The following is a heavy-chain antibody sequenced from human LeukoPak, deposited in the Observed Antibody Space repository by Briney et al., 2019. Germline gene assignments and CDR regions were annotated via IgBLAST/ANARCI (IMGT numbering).Heavy chain of an antibody. CDR3: ASLLYSGYFPVY. CDR1: GFTVSSNY. V-gene: IGHV3-53*01. Sequence: PGGSLRLSCAASGFTVSSNYVSWVRQAPGKGLEWVSVIYSSGSTHYADSVKGRFTISRDNSKNTLYLQMNSLRAEDTALYFCASLLYSGYFPVYWGQGTLVTVSS. D-gene: IGHD5-12*01. CDR2: IYSSGST. J-gene: IGHJ4*02.